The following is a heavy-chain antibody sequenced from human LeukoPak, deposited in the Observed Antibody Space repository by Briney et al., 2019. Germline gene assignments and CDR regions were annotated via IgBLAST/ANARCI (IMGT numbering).Heavy chain of an antibody. J-gene: IGHJ3*02. CDR3: ARQKCTSASCLTKNAFDI. Sequence: SETLSLTCTVSGSISGYYWSWIRQPPGKGLEWIGYIYTSGSTNYNPSLESRVTISVDTSKNQFSMDLSSVTAADTAVYYCARQKCTSASCLTKNAFDIWGQGTMVTVSS. CDR2: IYTSGST. D-gene: IGHD2-2*01. V-gene: IGHV4-4*09. CDR1: GSISGYY.